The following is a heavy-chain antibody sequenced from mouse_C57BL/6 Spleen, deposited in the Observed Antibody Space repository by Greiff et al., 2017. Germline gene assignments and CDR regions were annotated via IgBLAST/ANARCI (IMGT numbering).Heavy chain of an antibody. CDR3: ARNPSYYSNFYYAMDY. J-gene: IGHJ4*01. V-gene: IGHV2-2*01. D-gene: IGHD2-5*01. CDR2: IWSGGST. Sequence: VQLVESGPGLVQPSQSLSITCTVSGFSLTSYGVHWVRQSPGKGLEWLGVIWSGGSTDYNAAFISRLSISKDNSKSQVFFKMNSLQADDTAIYYCARNPSYYSNFYYAMDYWGQGTSVTVSS. CDR1: GFSLTSYG.